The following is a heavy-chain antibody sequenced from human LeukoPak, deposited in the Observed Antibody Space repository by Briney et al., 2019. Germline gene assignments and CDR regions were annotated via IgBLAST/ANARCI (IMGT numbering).Heavy chain of an antibody. CDR1: GGSISSSSYY. Sequence: SETLSLTCTVSGGSISSSSYYWGWIRQPPGKGLEWIGSIYYSGSTYYNPSLKSRVTISVDTSRNQFSLKLSSVTAADTAVYYCARDRGLNYDFWSGYFPTYDAFDIWGQGTMVTVSS. CDR2: IYYSGST. D-gene: IGHD3-3*01. CDR3: ARDRGLNYDFWSGYFPTYDAFDI. V-gene: IGHV4-39*07. J-gene: IGHJ3*02.